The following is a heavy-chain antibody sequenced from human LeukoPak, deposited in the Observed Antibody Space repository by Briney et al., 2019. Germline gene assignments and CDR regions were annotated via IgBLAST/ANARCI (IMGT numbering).Heavy chain of an antibody. CDR3: ARGGIQVSGIDEFDY. J-gene: IGHJ4*02. CDR1: GFTFIDYD. CDR2: IGIRGDT. D-gene: IGHD6-19*01. V-gene: IGHV3-13*01. Sequence: SGGSLRLSCAASGFTFIDYDMHWVRQVIGKGLEWVSAIGIRGDTHYSGSVKGRFTISRENAESSLYLQMNSLRAEDTAVYYCARGGIQVSGIDEFDYWGRGTLVTVSS.